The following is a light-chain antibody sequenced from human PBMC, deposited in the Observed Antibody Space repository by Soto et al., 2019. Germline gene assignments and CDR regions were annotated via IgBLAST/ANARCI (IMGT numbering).Light chain of an antibody. CDR3: QQYGDSPPT. CDR2: GTS. Sequence: EIVLTQSPGTLSLSPGESATLSCRASQSVSSNSLAWYRRNPGQPPSLLIYGTSTRATDIPRRFSGSGSGTTFNLTITRLEPEDFAVYLCQQYGDSPPTFGQGTKVEVK. V-gene: IGKV3-20*01. J-gene: IGKJ1*01. CDR1: QSVSSNS.